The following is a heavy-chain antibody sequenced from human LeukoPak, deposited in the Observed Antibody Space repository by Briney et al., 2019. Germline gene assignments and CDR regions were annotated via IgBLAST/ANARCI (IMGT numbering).Heavy chain of an antibody. V-gene: IGHV1-69*04. J-gene: IGHJ5*02. Sequence: SVKVSCKASGGTFSSYTISWVRQAPGQGLEWTGRIIPILGIANYAQKFQGRVTITADKSTSTAYMELSSLRSEDTAVYYCAREAGTAAILGYGWFDPWGQGTLVTVSS. CDR1: GGTFSSYT. CDR3: AREAGTAAILGYGWFDP. D-gene: IGHD2-2*01. CDR2: IIPILGIA.